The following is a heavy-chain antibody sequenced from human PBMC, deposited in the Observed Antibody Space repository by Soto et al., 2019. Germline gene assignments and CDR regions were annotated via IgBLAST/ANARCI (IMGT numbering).Heavy chain of an antibody. CDR2: INHSGST. CDR3: ATLGQYDCWSAFRKGYWFDA. V-gene: IGHV4-34*01. Sequence: QVQLQQWGAGLLKPSETVSLTCAVYGGSFIGYYGTWIRQPPGKGLEWIGEINHSGSTNYNPSLKSRVTISADTTKNQFALRLSSVTAADTAVYYCATLGQYDCWSAFRKGYWFDAWGQGTLVTVSS. D-gene: IGHD3-3*01. J-gene: IGHJ5*02. CDR1: GGSFIGYY.